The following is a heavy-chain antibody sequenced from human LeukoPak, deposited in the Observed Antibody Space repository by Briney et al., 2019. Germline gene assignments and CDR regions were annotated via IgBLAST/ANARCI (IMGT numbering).Heavy chain of an antibody. D-gene: IGHD6-13*01. CDR3: AKGGSSRYPPHFDY. Sequence: GGSLRLSCIGTGFTFSSDAMGWVRQAPGKGLEWVSGISGSGGSTYYADSVKGRFTISRDNSKNTLYLQMNSLRAEDTAVYYCAKGGSSRYPPHFDYWGQGTLITVSS. CDR1: GFTFSSDA. V-gene: IGHV3-23*01. CDR2: ISGSGGST. J-gene: IGHJ4*02.